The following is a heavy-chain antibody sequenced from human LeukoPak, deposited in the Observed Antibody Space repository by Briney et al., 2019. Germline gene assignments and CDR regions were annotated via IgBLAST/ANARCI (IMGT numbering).Heavy chain of an antibody. D-gene: IGHD6-13*01. CDR2: IYSGGST. CDR3: AKSPLLLLAAAVDY. J-gene: IGHJ4*02. Sequence: GGSLRLSCAASGFTVSSNYMSWVRQAPGKGLEWVSIIYSGGSTFYADSVKGRSTISRDNSKNTLYLQMNSLRAEDTAVYYCAKSPLLLLAAAVDYWGQGTLVTVSS. V-gene: IGHV3-53*01. CDR1: GFTVSSNY.